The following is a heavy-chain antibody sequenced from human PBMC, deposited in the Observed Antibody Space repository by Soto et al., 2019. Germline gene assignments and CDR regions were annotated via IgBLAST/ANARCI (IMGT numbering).Heavy chain of an antibody. Sequence: QVQLVQSGAEVKKLGASVKVSCKASGYTFTSYGISWVRQAPGQGLEWMGWISAYNGNTNYAQKLQGRVTMTTDTSTSTAYMELRSLRSDDTAVYYCARDWYYYDSSGYYRFDYWGQGTLVTVSS. J-gene: IGHJ4*02. CDR2: ISAYNGNT. V-gene: IGHV1-18*01. CDR1: GYTFTSYG. CDR3: ARDWYYYDSSGYYRFDY. D-gene: IGHD3-22*01.